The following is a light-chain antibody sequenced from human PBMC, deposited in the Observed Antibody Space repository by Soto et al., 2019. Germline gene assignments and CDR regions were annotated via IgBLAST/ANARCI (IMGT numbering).Light chain of an antibody. CDR1: SSDVGGYNY. Sequence: QSALTQPASVSGSPGQSITISCTGTSSDVGGYNYVSWYQQHPGKAPKLMIYDVSNRPSGVSNRFSGSKSGNTDSLTLSGLQAEDEADYYCRSYTSSSTLGVFGTGTKLTVL. J-gene: IGLJ1*01. V-gene: IGLV2-14*01. CDR3: RSYTSSSTLGV. CDR2: DVS.